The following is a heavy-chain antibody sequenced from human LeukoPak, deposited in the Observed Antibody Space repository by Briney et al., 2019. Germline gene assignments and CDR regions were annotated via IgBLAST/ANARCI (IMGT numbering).Heavy chain of an antibody. D-gene: IGHD3-3*01. V-gene: IGHV3-21*01. CDR2: ISSSSSYI. CDR1: GFTFSSYS. J-gene: IGHJ4*02. Sequence: PGGSLRLSCAASGFTFSSYSMNWVRQAPGKGLEWVSSISSSSSYIYYADSVKGRFTISRDNAKNSLYLQMNSLRAEDTAVYYCARDQYRTFWSGYYRELRRSPFDYWGQGTLVTVSS. CDR3: ARDQYRTFWSGYYRELRRSPFDY.